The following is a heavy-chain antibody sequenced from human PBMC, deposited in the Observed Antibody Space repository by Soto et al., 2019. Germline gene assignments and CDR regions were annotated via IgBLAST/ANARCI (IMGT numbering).Heavy chain of an antibody. V-gene: IGHV3-23*01. D-gene: IGHD6-13*01. J-gene: IGHJ4*02. CDR1: GFTFSNYA. CDR2: ITGSGGGT. CDR3: AKRPLTASGFDY. Sequence: EVQLLESGGDLVQPGGSLRLSCAASGFTFSNYAMTWVRQAPGKGLEWVSVITGSGGGTYFVDSVKVRFTIYRDNSKNTVYLHMNSLRAEDTAVYYCAKRPLTASGFDYWGQGTLVTVSS.